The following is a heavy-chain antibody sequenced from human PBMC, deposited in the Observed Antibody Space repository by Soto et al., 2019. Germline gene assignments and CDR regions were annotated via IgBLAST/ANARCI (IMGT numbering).Heavy chain of an antibody. Sequence: GGSLRLSCAASGFTFNTYAMSWVRQAPGKGLGWVASLSGSGGFTEHADSVKGRFSISRDNSKNTLFLQMSGLRVDDTAVYYCGKDRYYDSRIIDSWGSGTLVTVSS. D-gene: IGHD3-22*01. CDR3: GKDRYYDSRIIDS. CDR2: LSGSGGFT. V-gene: IGHV3-23*01. J-gene: IGHJ4*02. CDR1: GFTFNTYA.